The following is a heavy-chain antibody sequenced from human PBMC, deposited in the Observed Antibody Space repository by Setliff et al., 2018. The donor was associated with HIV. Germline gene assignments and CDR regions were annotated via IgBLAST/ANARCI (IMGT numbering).Heavy chain of an antibody. Sequence: PGGSLRLSCAASGFTFSSYAMNWVRQAPGKGLDWVSCISNNGVGTYYADSVRGRFTISRDNSKNTLYLEMDNLRADDTAVYYCAKDRGYDFWSGPRGFDPWGQGTLVTSPQ. V-gene: IGHV3-23*01. CDR1: GFTFSSYA. D-gene: IGHD3-3*01. J-gene: IGHJ5*02. CDR2: ISNNGVGT. CDR3: AKDRGYDFWSGPRGFDP.